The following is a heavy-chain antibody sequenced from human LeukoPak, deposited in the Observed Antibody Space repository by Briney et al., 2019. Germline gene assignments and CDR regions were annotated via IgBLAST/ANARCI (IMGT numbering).Heavy chain of an antibody. CDR3: ARDYGYGDYPGY. Sequence: GGSPRLSCAASGFMFGDYGMSWVRQAPGKGLEWVSGINWNGGRTGYADSVKGRFTISRDNAKNSLYLQMNSLRAEDTALYYCARDYGYGDYPGYWGQGTLVTVSS. J-gene: IGHJ4*02. CDR1: GFMFGDYG. CDR2: INWNGGRT. V-gene: IGHV3-20*04. D-gene: IGHD4-17*01.